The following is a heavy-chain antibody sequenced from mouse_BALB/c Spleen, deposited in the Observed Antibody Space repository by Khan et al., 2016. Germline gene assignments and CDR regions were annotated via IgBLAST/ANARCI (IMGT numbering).Heavy chain of an antibody. CDR3: ARCVYDYGFAY. V-gene: IGHV14-3*02. Sequence: VELVESGAELVKPGASVKLSCTVSGCNIKDTYIHWVKQRPEQGLEWIGRIDPADDNTRYDPKFQGKATITADTSSNTAYLQLSSLTSEDTAVYYCARCVYDYGFAYWGQGTLVTVSA. CDR2: IDPADDNT. CDR1: GCNIKDTY. D-gene: IGHD2-4*01. J-gene: IGHJ3*01.